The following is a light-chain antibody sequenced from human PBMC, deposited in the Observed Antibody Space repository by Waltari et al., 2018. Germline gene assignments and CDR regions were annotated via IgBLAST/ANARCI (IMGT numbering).Light chain of an antibody. J-gene: IGLJ7*01. CDR3: GTWDSSLSGAV. Sequence: QSVLTQPPSVSAAPGQRVTISCSGGSSNIGNNYVSWYRQFPGTAPKLLIYENTERPSGIPGRFSGSKPGTSATLDITGLQAGDEAYYYCGTWDSSLSGAVFGGGTHLTVL. V-gene: IGLV1-51*02. CDR2: ENT. CDR1: SSNIGNNY.